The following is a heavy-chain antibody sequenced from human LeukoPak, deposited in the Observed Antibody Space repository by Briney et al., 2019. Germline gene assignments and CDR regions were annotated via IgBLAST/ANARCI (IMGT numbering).Heavy chain of an antibody. Sequence: GGSLRLSCAASGFTFSSFGMRWVRQAPGKGPEWVALIRYDGTDKYYADSVKGRFTISRDNSKNTLYLQMNSLRPEDTAVYYCAPRVVVITAPFDYWGQGTLVTVSS. D-gene: IGHD2-21*01. V-gene: IGHV3-30*02. CDR3: APRVVVITAPFDY. J-gene: IGHJ4*02. CDR1: GFTFSSFG. CDR2: IRYDGTDK.